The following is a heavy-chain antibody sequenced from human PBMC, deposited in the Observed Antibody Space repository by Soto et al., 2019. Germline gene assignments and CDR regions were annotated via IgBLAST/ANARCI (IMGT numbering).Heavy chain of an antibody. CDR2: ISYDGSNK. Sequence: QVQLVESGGGVVQPGRSLRLSCAASGFTFSSYGMHWVRQAPGKGLEWVAVISYDGSNKYYADSVKGRFTISRDNSKNTLYLQMNSLRAEDTAVYYCAKDVPSRDGYWGQGTLVTVSS. CDR1: GFTFSSYG. J-gene: IGHJ4*02. CDR3: AKDVPSRDGY. V-gene: IGHV3-30*18.